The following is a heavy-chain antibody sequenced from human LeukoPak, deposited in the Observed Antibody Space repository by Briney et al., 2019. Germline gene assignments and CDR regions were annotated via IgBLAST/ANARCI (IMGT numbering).Heavy chain of an antibody. CDR2: ASYSGSA. D-gene: IGHD3-10*01. V-gene: IGHV4-39*07. Sequence: SETLSLTCTVSGGSISGSTYYWGWIRQSPGKGLEWIGSASYSGSAYYNPSLKSRVTISVDTSKDQFSLKLSSVTAADTAVYYCARGRRITMVRGVIITGNAFDIWGQGTMVTVSS. CDR1: GGSISGSTYY. CDR3: ARGRRITMVRGVIITGNAFDI. J-gene: IGHJ3*02.